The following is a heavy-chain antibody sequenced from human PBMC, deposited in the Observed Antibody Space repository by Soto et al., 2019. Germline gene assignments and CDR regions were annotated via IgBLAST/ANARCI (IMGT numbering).Heavy chain of an antibody. D-gene: IGHD2-8*01. CDR1: GGTFSSYA. CDR2: IIPIFGTA. Sequence: SVKVSCKASGGTFSSYAISWVRQAPGQGLEWMGGIIPIFGTANYAQKFQGRVTITADESTSTAYMELSSLRSEDSAVYYCARYCTNGVCYRGHAFDIWGQGTMVTVSS. CDR3: ARYCTNGVCYRGHAFDI. V-gene: IGHV1-69*13. J-gene: IGHJ3*02.